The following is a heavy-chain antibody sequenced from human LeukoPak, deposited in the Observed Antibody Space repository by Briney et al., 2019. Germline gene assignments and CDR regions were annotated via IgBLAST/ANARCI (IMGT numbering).Heavy chain of an antibody. J-gene: IGHJ4*02. V-gene: IGHV1-46*01. Sequence: ASVKVSCKASGYTFTSCYMHWVRQAPGQGLEWMGIINPSGGSTSYAQKFQGRVTMTRDASTSTVYMELSSLRSEDTAVYYCARTSGSPAYYFDYWGQGTLVTVSS. CDR2: INPSGGST. CDR3: ARTSGSPAYYFDY. D-gene: IGHD3-10*01. CDR1: GYTFTSCY.